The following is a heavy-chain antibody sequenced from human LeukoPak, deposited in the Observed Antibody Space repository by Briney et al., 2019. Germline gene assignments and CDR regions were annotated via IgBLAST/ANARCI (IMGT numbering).Heavy chain of an antibody. CDR3: ARLSDYGDYSVDY. CDR2: IYTSGST. Sequence: SETLSLTCTVSGGSISSYYWSWIRQPPGKGLEWIGYIYTSGSTNYNPSLKSRVTISVDTSKNQFSLKLNSVTAADTAVYYCARLSDYGDYSVDYWGQGTLVTVSS. V-gene: IGHV4-4*09. J-gene: IGHJ4*02. CDR1: GGSISSYY. D-gene: IGHD4-17*01.